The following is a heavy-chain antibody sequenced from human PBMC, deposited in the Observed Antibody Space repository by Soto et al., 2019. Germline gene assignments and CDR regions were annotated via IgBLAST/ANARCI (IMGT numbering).Heavy chain of an antibody. CDR2: ISYDGSNK. J-gene: IGHJ4*02. V-gene: IGHV3-30-3*01. D-gene: IGHD3-9*01. Sequence: GGSLRLSCAASGFTFGSYAMHWVRQAPGKGLEWVAVISYDGSNKYYADSVKGRFTISRDNSKNTLYLQMNSLRAEDTAVYYCARNSGRYFDWLLSFDDWGQGTLVTVSS. CDR3: ARNSGRYFDWLLSFDD. CDR1: GFTFGSYA.